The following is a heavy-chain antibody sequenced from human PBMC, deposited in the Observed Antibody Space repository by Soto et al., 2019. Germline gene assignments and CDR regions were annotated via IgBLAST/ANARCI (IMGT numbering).Heavy chain of an antibody. CDR3: ARESTITHFDH. Sequence: LRLSCAASDFVFYDYPIHWFRQAPGKGLEWVAVVSHDGTKEYYSDSVKGRFSISRDNSNNTAFLQMNSLRAEDTAIYSCARESTITHFDHCRQGHLVTVSS. CDR1: DFVFYDYP. V-gene: IGHV3-30-3*01. D-gene: IGHD5-12*01. J-gene: IGHJ4*02. CDR2: VSHDGTKE.